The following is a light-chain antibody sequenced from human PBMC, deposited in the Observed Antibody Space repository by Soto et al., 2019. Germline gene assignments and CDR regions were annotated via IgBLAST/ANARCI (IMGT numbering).Light chain of an antibody. J-gene: IGKJ2*01. CDR1: QTVSSSY. CDR3: QQYDSSPLMYT. CDR2: GAS. Sequence: EIVLTQSPGTLSLSPGERATLSCRASQTVSSSYLAWYQQKPGQAPRLLIYGASSRATGIPDRFSGSGSGTDFTLTISRLEPEDFAVYYCQQYDSSPLMYTFGQGTKVEIK. V-gene: IGKV3-20*01.